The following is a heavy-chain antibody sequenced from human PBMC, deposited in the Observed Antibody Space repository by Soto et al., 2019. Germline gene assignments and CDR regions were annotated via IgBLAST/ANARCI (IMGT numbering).Heavy chain of an antibody. D-gene: IGHD3-10*01. CDR2: IIKDGSEK. V-gene: IGHV3-7*03. Sequence: EVQLVESGGGLVQPGGSLRLSCAASGFTFSNYWMTWVRQAPGKGLEWVANIIKDGSEKSYVDSVKGRFTISRDNAKNSLYLEMNSPRVEDTAVYYCARDWGGLGYWGQGTLVTVSS. CDR3: ARDWGGLGY. J-gene: IGHJ4*02. CDR1: GFTFSNYW.